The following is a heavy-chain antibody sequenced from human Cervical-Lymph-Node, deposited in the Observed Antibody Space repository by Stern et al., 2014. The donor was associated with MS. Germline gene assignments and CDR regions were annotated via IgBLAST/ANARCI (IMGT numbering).Heavy chain of an antibody. CDR3: ARDRTPGITFGGVIVRPLFDP. Sequence: QVQLVQSGAEVKKPGASVKVSCKASGYTFTNFYMHWVRQAPGQGLEWMGIINPSGGSTTYAQKFQGRVTMTRDTSTSTVYMELSSLRSEDSAVYYCARDRTPGITFGGVIVRPLFDPWGQGTLVTVSS. CDR1: GYTFTNFY. V-gene: IGHV1-46*01. D-gene: IGHD3-16*02. CDR2: INPSGGST. J-gene: IGHJ5*02.